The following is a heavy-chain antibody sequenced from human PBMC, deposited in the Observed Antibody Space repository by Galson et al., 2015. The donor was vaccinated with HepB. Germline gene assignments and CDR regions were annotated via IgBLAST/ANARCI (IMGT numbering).Heavy chain of an antibody. D-gene: IGHD2-2*01. J-gene: IGHJ3*02. CDR3: ARGARYCSSTSCLREDAFDI. CDR1: GFTFSSYD. CDR2: IGTAGDT. Sequence: SLRLSCAASGFTFSSYDMHWVRQATGKGLEWVSAIGTAGDTYYPGSVKGRFTISRENAKNSLYLQMNSLRAGDTAVYYCARGARYCSSTSCLREDAFDIWGQGTMVTVSS. V-gene: IGHV3-13*01.